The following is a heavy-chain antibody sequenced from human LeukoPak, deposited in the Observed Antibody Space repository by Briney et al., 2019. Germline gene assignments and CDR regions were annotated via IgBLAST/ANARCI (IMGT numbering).Heavy chain of an antibody. V-gene: IGHV3-21*04. CDR1: GFTFSSYS. J-gene: IGHJ4*02. D-gene: IGHD2-2*01. Sequence: PGGSLRLSCAASGFTFSSYSMNWVRQAPGERLEWVSSISSSSSYIYYADSVKGRFTISRDNSKNTLYLQMNSLRAEDTAIYFCAKDGPWRPAAEWGQGVLLTV. CDR3: AKDGPWRPAAE. CDR2: ISSSSSYI.